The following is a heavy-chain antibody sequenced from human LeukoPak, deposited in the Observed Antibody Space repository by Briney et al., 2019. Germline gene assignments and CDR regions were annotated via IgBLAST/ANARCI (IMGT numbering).Heavy chain of an antibody. J-gene: IGHJ4*02. Sequence: GRSLRLSCAASGFTFSSYAMSWVRQAPGKGLEWVSAISGSGGSTYYADSVKGRFTISRDNSKNTLYLQMNSLRAEDTAVYYCAKRQYCSSTSCYSVPYDYWGQGTLVTVSS. CDR1: GFTFSSYA. CDR2: ISGSGGST. D-gene: IGHD2-2*02. CDR3: AKRQYCSSTSCYSVPYDY. V-gene: IGHV3-23*01.